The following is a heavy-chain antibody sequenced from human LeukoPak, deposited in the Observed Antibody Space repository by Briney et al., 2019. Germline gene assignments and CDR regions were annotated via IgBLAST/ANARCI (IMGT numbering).Heavy chain of an antibody. CDR2: INHSGST. CDR1: GGSFSGYY. J-gene: IGHJ4*02. CDR3: ARLGNGAAAGFDF. V-gene: IGHV4-34*01. Sequence: SETLSLTCAVYGGSFSGYYWSWIRRPPGKGLEWIGEINHSGSTNYNPSLKSRVTISVDTSKNQFSLKLSSVTAADTAVYYCARLGNGAAAGFDFWGQGTLVTVSS. D-gene: IGHD6-13*01.